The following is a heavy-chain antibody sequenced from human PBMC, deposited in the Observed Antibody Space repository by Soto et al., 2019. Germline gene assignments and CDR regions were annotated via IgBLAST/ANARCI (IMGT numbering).Heavy chain of an antibody. CDR1: GFTYTRYS. CDR3: ARESEDLTSNFDY. Sequence: GGSLRLSCAASGFTYTRYSMNWVRQSPGKGLEWVSSISSTTNYIYYGDSMKGRFTISRDNAKNSLYLEMNSLRAEDTAVYYCARESEDLTSNFDYWGQGTLVTVSS. J-gene: IGHJ4*02. V-gene: IGHV3-21*06. CDR2: ISSTTNYI.